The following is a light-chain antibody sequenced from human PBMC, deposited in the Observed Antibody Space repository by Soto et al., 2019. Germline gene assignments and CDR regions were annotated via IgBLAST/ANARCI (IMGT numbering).Light chain of an antibody. Sequence: QSVVSQPPSASGTPGQRVTVSCSGRSSNIGRNFVYWYQQFPGTAPKLLIFKNDQRPSGVPDRFSGSKSGTSASLAISGLRSEDEADYYCATWDARLSGWVFGGGTKLTVL. J-gene: IGLJ3*02. CDR3: ATWDARLSGWV. CDR1: SSNIGRNF. V-gene: IGLV1-47*01. CDR2: KND.